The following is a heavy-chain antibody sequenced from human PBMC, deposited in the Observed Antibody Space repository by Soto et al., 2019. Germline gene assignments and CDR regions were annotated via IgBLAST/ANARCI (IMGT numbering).Heavy chain of an antibody. J-gene: IGHJ4*02. CDR1: GISFSTHW. V-gene: IGHV3-74*01. CDR2: IKFDGTDA. CDR3: TRGGPYYCVPCDY. Sequence: EVQLVESGGASVLPGGSLGVSCAASGISFSTHWMHWVRQGPGKGLEWVARIKFDGTDATYADSVKGRFTISRDNAKSTLYLQMNSLTTEDTGLYYCTRGGPYYCVPCDYWGQGTLVTVSS. D-gene: IGHD3-10*02.